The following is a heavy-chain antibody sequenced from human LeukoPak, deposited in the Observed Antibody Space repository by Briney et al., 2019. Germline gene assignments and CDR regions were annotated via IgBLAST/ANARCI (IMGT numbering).Heavy chain of an antibody. D-gene: IGHD3-9*01. CDR3: ARRDYDILTGRFDP. Sequence: EASLKVSCKASGGTFSSYAISWGRQAPGQGVGWMGGIIPIFGTANYAQKFQGRVTITADESTSTAYMELSSLRSEDTAVYYCARRDYDILTGRFDPWGQGTLVTVSS. V-gene: IGHV1-69*13. J-gene: IGHJ5*02. CDR2: IIPIFGTA. CDR1: GGTFSSYA.